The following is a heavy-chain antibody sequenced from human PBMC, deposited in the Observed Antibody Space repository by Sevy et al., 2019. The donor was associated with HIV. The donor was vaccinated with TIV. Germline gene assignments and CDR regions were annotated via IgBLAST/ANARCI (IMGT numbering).Heavy chain of an antibody. J-gene: IGHJ4*02. D-gene: IGHD3-16*01. CDR2: ISYNGRNNK. Sequence: GGSLRLSCAASGFSFSDYRMHWVRQAPGKGLEWVAVISYNGRNNKNNADSVKGRFTISRDNSNNTLYLQMNSLRTEDTAIYYCARDRGEILSSVFDYWGQGTLVTVSS. V-gene: IGHV3-30*03. CDR3: ARDRGEILSSVFDY. CDR1: GFSFSDYR.